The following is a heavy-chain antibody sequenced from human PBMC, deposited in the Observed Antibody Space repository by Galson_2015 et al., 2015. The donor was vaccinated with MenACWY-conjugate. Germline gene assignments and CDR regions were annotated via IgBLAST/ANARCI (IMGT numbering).Heavy chain of an antibody. CDR2: IYYSGTT. Sequence: ETLSLTCTVSGGSISSSDYHWGWIRQPPGKGLEWIASIYYSGTTYYRPSLKSRITISVDTSKNQFSLRLRSVTAADTAFYYCAREISSGAESWGQGTLVTVSS. D-gene: IGHD6-19*01. CDR1: GGSISSSDYH. CDR3: AREISSGAES. V-gene: IGHV4-39*07. J-gene: IGHJ4*02.